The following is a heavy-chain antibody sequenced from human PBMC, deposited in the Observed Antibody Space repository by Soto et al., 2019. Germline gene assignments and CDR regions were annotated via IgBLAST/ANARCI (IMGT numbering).Heavy chain of an antibody. CDR1: GDSVSSNSAA. Sequence: SQTLSLTCAISGDSVSSNSAAWNWIRLSPSRGLEWLARTYYRSRWYNDYAVSVRIQITFNPDTSKTQFSLQLTSVTPEDTAVYYCAGTTSHQWYYMDVWGKGTTVTVSS. V-gene: IGHV6-1*01. CDR3: AGTTSHQWYYMDV. CDR2: TYYRSRWYN. D-gene: IGHD1-7*01. J-gene: IGHJ6*03.